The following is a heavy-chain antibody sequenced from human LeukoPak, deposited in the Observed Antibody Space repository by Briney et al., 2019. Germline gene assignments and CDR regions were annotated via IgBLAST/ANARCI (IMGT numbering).Heavy chain of an antibody. J-gene: IGHJ4*02. Sequence: GGSLRLSCEASGFTFSNYGMSWVRQAPGKRLEWVSAISGSGGSAYYADSVKGRFTISRDNSKNTLYLQMNSLRAEDTAVYYCAKAPTFFWGSYNYWGQGTLVTVSS. D-gene: IGHD3-16*01. CDR2: ISGSGGSA. CDR1: GFTFSNYG. V-gene: IGHV3-23*01. CDR3: AKAPTFFWGSYNY.